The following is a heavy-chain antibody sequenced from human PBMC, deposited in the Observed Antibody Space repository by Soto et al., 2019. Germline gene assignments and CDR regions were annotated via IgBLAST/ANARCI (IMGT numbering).Heavy chain of an antibody. CDR2: IYWDGDK. CDR1: GFSLSTNGVG. V-gene: IGHV2-5*02. D-gene: IGHD1-26*01. J-gene: IGHJ4*02. Sequence: SGPTLVNPTQTLTLTCTFSGFSLSTNGVGVGWIRQPPGKALEWLALIYWDGDKRYSPSLKSRLTITKDTSKNQVVLTMTNMDPVDTATYYCAHRRGAYYFDYWGQGTRVTVSS. CDR3: AHRRGAYYFDY.